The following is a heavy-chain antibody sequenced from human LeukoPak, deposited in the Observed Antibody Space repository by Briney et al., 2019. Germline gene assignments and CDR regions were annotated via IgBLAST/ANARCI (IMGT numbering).Heavy chain of an antibody. CDR2: VSSSSDHV. V-gene: IGHV3-21*01. CDR1: GFLFSSYS. CDR3: ARESFAARWD. Sequence: GGSLRLSCVGSGFLFSSYSINWVRQAPGKGLEWVSSVSSSSDHVYYADSVKGRFTISRDNAKNSLYLQMNSLTAEDTAVYYCARESFAARWDWGQGTLVTVSS. D-gene: IGHD6-6*01. J-gene: IGHJ1*01.